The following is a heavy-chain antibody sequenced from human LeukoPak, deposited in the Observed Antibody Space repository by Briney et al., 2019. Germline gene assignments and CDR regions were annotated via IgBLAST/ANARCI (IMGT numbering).Heavy chain of an antibody. D-gene: IGHD3-22*01. Sequence: PSETLSLTCTVSGGSISSSSYYWGWIRQPPGKGLEWIGSIYYSGSTYYNPSLKSRVTISVDTSKNQFSLKLSSVTAADTAVYCCASVPVSYYYDSSGYPDYWGQGTLVTVSS. CDR3: ASVPVSYYYDSSGYPDY. CDR1: GGSISSSSYY. V-gene: IGHV4-39*01. CDR2: IYYSGST. J-gene: IGHJ4*02.